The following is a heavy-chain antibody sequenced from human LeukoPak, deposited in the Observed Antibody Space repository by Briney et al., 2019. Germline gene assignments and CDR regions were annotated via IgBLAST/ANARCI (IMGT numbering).Heavy chain of an antibody. V-gene: IGHV3-72*01. J-gene: IGHJ4*02. CDR1: GFTFSSYG. CDR3: ARTYYDILTGIRDFDY. Sequence: GGSLRLSCAASGFTFSSYGMHWVRQAPGKGLEWVGRTRNEARSYTTDYAASVKGRFTISRDASKNSVYLQMNSLKAEDTAVYYCARTYYDILTGIRDFDYWGQGTLVTVSS. CDR2: TRNEARSYTT. D-gene: IGHD3-9*01.